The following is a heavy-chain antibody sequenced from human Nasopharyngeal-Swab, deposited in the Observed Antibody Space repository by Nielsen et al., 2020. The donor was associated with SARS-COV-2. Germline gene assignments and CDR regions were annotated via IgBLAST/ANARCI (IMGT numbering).Heavy chain of an antibody. J-gene: IGHJ6*02. V-gene: IGHV3-21*01. Sequence: GESLKISCAASGFTVSSNYMNWVRQAPGKGLEWVSSISSSSSDIYYADSVKGRFTISRDSAKNSLYLQMNNLRAEDTAVYYCARGYCSSGSCYAKHYGMDVWGQGTTVTVSS. CDR1: GFTVSSNY. CDR2: ISSSSSDI. D-gene: IGHD2-15*01. CDR3: ARGYCSSGSCYAKHYGMDV.